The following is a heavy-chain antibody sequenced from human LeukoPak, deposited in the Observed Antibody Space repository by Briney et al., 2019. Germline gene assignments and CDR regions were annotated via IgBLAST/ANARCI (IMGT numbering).Heavy chain of an antibody. Sequence: GGSLRLSCAASGFTFSGSAMHWVRQASGKGLVWVGRIRSKANSYATAYAASVKGRFTISRDDSKNTAYLQMNSLKTEDTAVYYCTRLKVGATPVIGYWGQGTLVTVSS. CDR2: IRSKANSYAT. J-gene: IGHJ4*02. V-gene: IGHV3-73*01. CDR3: TRLKVGATPVIGY. D-gene: IGHD1-26*01. CDR1: GFTFSGSA.